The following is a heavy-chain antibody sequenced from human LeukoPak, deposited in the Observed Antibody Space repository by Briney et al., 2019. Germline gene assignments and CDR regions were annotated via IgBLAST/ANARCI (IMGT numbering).Heavy chain of an antibody. J-gene: IGHJ4*02. D-gene: IGHD6-19*01. Sequence: GGSLRPSCAASGFTFSSYAMSWVRQAPGKGLEWVSAISGSGGSTYYADSVKGRFTISRDNSKNTLYLQMNSLRAEDTAVYYCAKDPHSSGWPFDYWGQGTLVTVSS. V-gene: IGHV3-23*01. CDR3: AKDPHSSGWPFDY. CDR2: ISGSGGST. CDR1: GFTFSSYA.